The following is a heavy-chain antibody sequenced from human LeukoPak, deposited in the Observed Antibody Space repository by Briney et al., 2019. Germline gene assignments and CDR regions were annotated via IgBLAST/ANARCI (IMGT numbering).Heavy chain of an antibody. CDR3: ARDGMDV. V-gene: IGHV3-64D*06. J-gene: IGHJ6*02. Sequence: GGSLRLSCSASGFTFSRYAMHWVRQPPGKGLEYVSAITNNGRSTYYADSVKGRFTISRDNSKNTLYLQMSSLRAEDTAVYYCARDGMDVWGQGTTVTVSS. CDR1: GFTFSRYA. CDR2: ITNNGRST.